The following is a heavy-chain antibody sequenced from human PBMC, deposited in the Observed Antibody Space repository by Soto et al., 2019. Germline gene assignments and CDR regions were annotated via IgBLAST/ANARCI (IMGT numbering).Heavy chain of an antibody. J-gene: IGHJ5*02. CDR1: GFTFSDFA. D-gene: IGHD3-22*01. CDR2: MTGSGDTT. CDR3: ARGSHYLSTGYYFDN. Sequence: EVQLLESGGALVQPGGSLRLSCRGSGFTFSDFAMNWVRQAPNKGLEWVSTMTGSGDTTYYAESVKGRFTISRDNSKNTLFLHMTALRADDTAIYFCARGSHYLSTGYYFDNWGQGTLVTVSS. V-gene: IGHV3-23*01.